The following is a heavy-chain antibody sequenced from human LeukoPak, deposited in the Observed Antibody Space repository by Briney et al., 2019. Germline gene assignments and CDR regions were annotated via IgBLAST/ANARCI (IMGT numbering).Heavy chain of an antibody. CDR1: GFTFSSYG. D-gene: IGHD2-15*01. J-gene: IGHJ6*02. CDR3: ARVVPATPVSGMDV. CDR2: IRYDGSNK. Sequence: GGSLRLSCAASGFTFSSYGMHWVRQAPGKGLEWVAFIRYDGSNKYYADSVKGRFTISRDNSKNTLYLQMNSLRAEDTAVYYCARVVPATPVSGMDVWGQGTTVTVSS. V-gene: IGHV3-30*02.